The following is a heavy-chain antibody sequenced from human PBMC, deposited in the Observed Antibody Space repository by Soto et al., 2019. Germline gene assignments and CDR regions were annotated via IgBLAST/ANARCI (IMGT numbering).Heavy chain of an antibody. CDR3: ARESYYYDSSGYGGTLGY. J-gene: IGHJ4*02. CDR2: ISYDGSNK. CDR1: GFTFSSYA. D-gene: IGHD3-22*01. Sequence: LRLSCAASGFTFSSYAMHWVRQSPCEWLEWVAVISYDGSNKYYADSVKGRFTISRDNSKNTLYLQMNSLRAEDTAVYYCARESYYYDSSGYGGTLGYWGQGTLVTVSS. V-gene: IGHV3-30-3*01.